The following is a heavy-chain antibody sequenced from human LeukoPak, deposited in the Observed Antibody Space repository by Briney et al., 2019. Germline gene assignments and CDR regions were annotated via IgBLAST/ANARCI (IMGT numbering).Heavy chain of an antibody. CDR1: GFTFSSDS. Sequence: PGGSLRPSWTASGFTFSSDSMNWGRQAPGKGLEGVSAISGSGGSTHYAASVKGRVTISRDNSKNTLYLQMNSLRAEDTAVYYCAKGAEYADTNWFDPWGQGTLVTVSS. J-gene: IGHJ5*02. CDR2: ISGSGGST. D-gene: IGHD2-2*01. V-gene: IGHV3-23*01. CDR3: AKGAEYADTNWFDP.